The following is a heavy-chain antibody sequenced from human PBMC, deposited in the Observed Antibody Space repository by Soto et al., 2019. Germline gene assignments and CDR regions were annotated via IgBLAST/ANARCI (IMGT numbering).Heavy chain of an antibody. J-gene: IGHJ4*02. V-gene: IGHV1-18*01. D-gene: IGHD2-2*01. CDR1: GYTFNTYF. CDR2: ISPYNGNT. CDR3: ARDTSNSFDE. Sequence: HVQLVQSGGELKKPGASVKVSCNTSGYTFNTYFISWVRQAPGQGLEWMGWISPYNGNTKYGEKFQGSVTMTTDTFTRTAYMELRNLRCDDTVVYYCARDTSNSFDEWGQGTLVTVSS.